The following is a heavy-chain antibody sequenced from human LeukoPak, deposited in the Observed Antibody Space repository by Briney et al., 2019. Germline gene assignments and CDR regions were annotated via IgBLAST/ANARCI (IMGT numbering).Heavy chain of an antibody. CDR2: TYYRSKWYN. D-gene: IGHD6-6*01. Sequence: SQTLSLTCAISGDSISSNSAAWNWIRQSPSRGLEWLGRTYYRSKWYNDYAVSVKSRITINPDTSKNQFSLQLNSVTPEDTAVYYCARVLADPSIADLYYFDYWGQGTLVTVSS. CDR3: ARVLADPSIADLYYFDY. V-gene: IGHV6-1*01. CDR1: GDSISSNSAA. J-gene: IGHJ4*02.